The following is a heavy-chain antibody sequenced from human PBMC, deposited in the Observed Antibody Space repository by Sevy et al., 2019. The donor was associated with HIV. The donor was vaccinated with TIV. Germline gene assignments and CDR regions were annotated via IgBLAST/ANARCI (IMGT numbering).Heavy chain of an antibody. V-gene: IGHV4-34*01. J-gene: IGHJ5*02. D-gene: IGHD2-2*01. CDR1: GGSFSGYY. CDR3: ARSPPVVVVPGAPSWFDP. Sequence: SETLSLTCAVHGGSFSGYYWSWIRQPPGKGLEWIGEINHSGSTNYNPSLKSRVTISVDTSKKQFSLKLSSVTAADTAMYYCARSPPVVVVPGAPSWFDPWGQRTMVTVSS. CDR2: INHSGST.